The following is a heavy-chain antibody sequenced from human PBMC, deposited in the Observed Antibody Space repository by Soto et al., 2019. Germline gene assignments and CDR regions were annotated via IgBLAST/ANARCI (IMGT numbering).Heavy chain of an antibody. D-gene: IGHD3-22*01. V-gene: IGHV4-59*11. J-gene: IGHJ5*02. CDR1: GDSFSNHY. CDR3: ARDRYFCDSRGYYRTIDP. CDR2: IFHSGIT. Sequence: SETLSLTCTISGDSFSNHYWTWIRQSPGKGLEWIGYIFHSGITDYNPSVKSRVTISLDTSKNLFSLNLTSVTAADTAVYYCARDRYFCDSRGYYRTIDPWGQGALVTVSS.